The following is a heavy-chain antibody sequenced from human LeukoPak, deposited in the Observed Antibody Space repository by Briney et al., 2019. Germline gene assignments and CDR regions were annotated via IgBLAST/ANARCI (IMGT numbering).Heavy chain of an antibody. V-gene: IGHV3-23*01. CDR1: GFTFNKYA. Sequence: GGSLRLSCAASGFTFNKYAMSWLRQAPGMGLEWLSYVSGSGGATYYADSVKGRFTISRDNSKNTVYLQMGSLRAEDTAVYYCAKNRGGTYKYYMDVWGNGTTVTVSS. CDR3: AKNRGGTYKYYMDV. CDR2: VSGSGGAT. J-gene: IGHJ6*03. D-gene: IGHD1-1*01.